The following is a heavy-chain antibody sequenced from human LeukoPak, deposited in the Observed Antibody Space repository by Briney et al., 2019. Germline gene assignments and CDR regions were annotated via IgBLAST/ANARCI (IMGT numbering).Heavy chain of an antibody. CDR1: GGSISSGSYY. J-gene: IGHJ4*02. CDR3: AGFLWFGEQNDY. CDR2: IYTSGST. V-gene: IGHV4-61*02. Sequence: SETLSLTCTVSGGSISSGSYYWSWIRQPAGKGLEWIGRIYTSGSTNYNPSLKSRVTISVDTSKNQFSLKLSSVTAADTAVYYCAGFLWFGEQNDYWGQGTLVTVSS. D-gene: IGHD3-10*01.